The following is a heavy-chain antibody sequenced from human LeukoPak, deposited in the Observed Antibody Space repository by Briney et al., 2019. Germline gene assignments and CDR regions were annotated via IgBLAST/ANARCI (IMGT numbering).Heavy chain of an antibody. V-gene: IGHV3-23*01. CDR3: AKDRGY. J-gene: IGHJ4*02. CDR1: GLTFSTYP. Sequence: GGSLRLSCAASGLTFSTYPMTWVRQAPGKGLEWVSAISNSGDTTYYADSVKGRFIISRDNSKNTLYLQLNSLRAEDTAVYYCAKDRGYWGQGTLVTVSS. CDR2: ISNSGDTT.